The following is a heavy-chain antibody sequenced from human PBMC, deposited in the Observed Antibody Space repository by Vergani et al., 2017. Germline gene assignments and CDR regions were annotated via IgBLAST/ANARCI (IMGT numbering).Heavy chain of an antibody. J-gene: IGHJ3*02. Sequence: QVQLQQWGAGLLKPSETLSLTCAVYGGSFSGYYWSWIRQPPGKGLEWIGEINHSGSTNSNPSLKSRVTISVDTSKNQFSLKLSSVTAADTAVYYCARSLMYSSPPIDIWGQGAMVTVSS. CDR3: ARSLMYSSPPIDI. CDR1: GGSFSGYY. D-gene: IGHD6-13*01. V-gene: IGHV4-34*01. CDR2: INHSGST.